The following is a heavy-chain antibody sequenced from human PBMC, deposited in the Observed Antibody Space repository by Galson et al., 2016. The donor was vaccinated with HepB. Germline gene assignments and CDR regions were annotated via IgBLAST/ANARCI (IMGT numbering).Heavy chain of an antibody. CDR2: INTAKGNT. V-gene: IGHV1-3*04. Sequence: SVKVSCKASGYNFTYYALHWMRQAPGQRLEWLGWINTAKGNTKYSQVFQGRVTFTSGTSASTAYMELSSLRSEDTAVYYCARVTGLWFGEFPPGADWGLGSLVTVSA. CDR3: ARVTGLWFGEFPPGAD. J-gene: IGHJ4*01. CDR1: GYNFTYYA. D-gene: IGHD3-10*01.